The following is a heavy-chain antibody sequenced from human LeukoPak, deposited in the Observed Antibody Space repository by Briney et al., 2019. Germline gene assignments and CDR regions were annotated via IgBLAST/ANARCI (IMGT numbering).Heavy chain of an antibody. CDR1: GFNFRFYS. V-gene: IGHV3-30*02. CDR2: ILFDGGDK. J-gene: IGHJ4*02. Sequence: GGSLRLSCSASGFNFRFYSMHWVRQAPGRGLEWVAHILFDGGDKYYVDSVKGRFTISRDNSKNTVDLQMNSLRPEDTAVYYCAKDIGPARAPYSSGYDYWGQGTLVTVSS. CDR3: AKDIGPARAPYSSGYDY. D-gene: IGHD3-22*01.